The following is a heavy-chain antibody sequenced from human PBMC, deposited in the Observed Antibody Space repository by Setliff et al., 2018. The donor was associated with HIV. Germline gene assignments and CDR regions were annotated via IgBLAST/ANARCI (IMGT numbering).Heavy chain of an antibody. J-gene: IGHJ2*01. CDR1: GGSISSGSFY. Sequence: KTSETLSLTCTVSGGSISSGSFYWGWIRQPPGKGLEWIGSIYYSGNTYYNPSLKSRVTISLDTSKNQFSLRLSSVTAADTAVYYCACHAVTTSDWYFDLWGRGTLVTVSS. V-gene: IGHV4-39*07. CDR2: IYYSGNT. CDR3: ACHAVTTSDWYFDL. D-gene: IGHD4-4*01.